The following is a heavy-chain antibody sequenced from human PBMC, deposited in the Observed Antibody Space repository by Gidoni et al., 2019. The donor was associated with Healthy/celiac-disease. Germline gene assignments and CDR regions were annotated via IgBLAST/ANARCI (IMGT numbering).Heavy chain of an antibody. D-gene: IGHD3-10*01. Sequence: EVQLVESGGGLVKPGGSLRLSCAASGFTFSSYSMDWVLQAPGKGLEWVSSISSSSSYIYYADSVKGRFTISRDNAKNSLYLQMNSLRAEDTAVYYCAREYYGSGTPGDYWGQGTLVTVSS. CDR3: AREYYGSGTPGDY. CDR1: GFTFSSYS. J-gene: IGHJ4*02. V-gene: IGHV3-21*01. CDR2: ISSSSSYI.